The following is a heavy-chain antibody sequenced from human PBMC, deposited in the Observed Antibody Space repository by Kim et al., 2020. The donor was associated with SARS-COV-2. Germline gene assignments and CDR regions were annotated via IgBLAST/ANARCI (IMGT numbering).Heavy chain of an antibody. CDR3: ARSPWDYYYGMDV. V-gene: IGHV1-69*01. J-gene: IGHJ6*02. D-gene: IGHD3-16*01. Sequence: YARTFQGRVTLTADESTSTAYMELSSLRSEDTAVYYCARSPWDYYYGMDVWGQGTTVTVSS.